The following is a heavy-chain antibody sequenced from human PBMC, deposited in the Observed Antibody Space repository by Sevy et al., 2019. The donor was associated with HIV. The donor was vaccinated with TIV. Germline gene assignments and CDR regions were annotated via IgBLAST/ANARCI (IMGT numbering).Heavy chain of an antibody. J-gene: IGHJ4*02. CDR2: IWFDGSNT. CDR1: GLTFSSYG. CDR3: ARDLEFYDSGDYGPAFMPDY. V-gene: IGHV3-33*01. D-gene: IGHD4-17*01. Sequence: GGSLRLSCAASGLTFSSYGMHWVRQGPGKGLEWVAVIWFDGSNTYYADSVKGRFTISRDIAKNTLHLQMNSLRAEDTAVYYCARDLEFYDSGDYGPAFMPDYWGQGTLVTVS.